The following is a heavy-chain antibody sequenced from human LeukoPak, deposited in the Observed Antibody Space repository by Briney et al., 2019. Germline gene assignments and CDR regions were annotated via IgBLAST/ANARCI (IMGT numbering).Heavy chain of an antibody. CDR3: ARDDITTGAFDI. Sequence: NTGGSLRLSCAAPGFTFSSYSMNWVRQAPGKGLEWVSSISSSSSYIYYADSVKGRFTISRDNAKNSLYLQMNSLRAEDTAVYYCARDDITTGAFDIWGQGTMVTVSS. D-gene: IGHD3-22*01. J-gene: IGHJ3*02. V-gene: IGHV3-21*01. CDR1: GFTFSSYS. CDR2: ISSSSSYI.